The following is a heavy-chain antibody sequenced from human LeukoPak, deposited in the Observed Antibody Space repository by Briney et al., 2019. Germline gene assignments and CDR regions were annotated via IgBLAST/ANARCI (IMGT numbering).Heavy chain of an antibody. CDR2: ISGSGGST. V-gene: IGHV3-23*01. CDR3: AKSPANYYYYGMDV. CDR1: GFTFSSYA. J-gene: IGHJ6*02. D-gene: IGHD2-2*01. Sequence: PGASLRLSCAASGFTFSSYAMSWVRQAPGKGLEWVSAISGSGGSTYYADSVKGRFTTSRDNSKNTLYLQMNSLRAEDTAVYYCAKSPANYYYYGMDVWGQGTTVTVSS.